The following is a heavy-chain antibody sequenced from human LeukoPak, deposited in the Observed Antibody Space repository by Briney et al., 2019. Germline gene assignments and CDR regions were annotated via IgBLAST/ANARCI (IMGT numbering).Heavy chain of an antibody. CDR2: INPSGGST. CDR1: GYTFTSYY. Sequence: ASVKVSCKASGYTFTSYYMHWVRQPPGQGLEWMGIINPSGGSTSYAQKFQGRVTMTRDMSTSTVYMELSSLRSEDTAVYYCALSSGYFRSFDYWGQGTLVTVSS. J-gene: IGHJ4*02. V-gene: IGHV1-46*01. CDR3: ALSSGYFRSFDY. D-gene: IGHD3-22*01.